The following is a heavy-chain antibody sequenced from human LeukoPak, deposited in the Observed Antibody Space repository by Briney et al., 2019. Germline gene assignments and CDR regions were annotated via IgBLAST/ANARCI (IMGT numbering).Heavy chain of an antibody. CDR3: ARVSDCTNGVCYTDWFDP. J-gene: IGHJ5*02. D-gene: IGHD2-8*01. V-gene: IGHV4-59*01. Sequence: SETLSLTCTVSGGSISSYYWSWIRQPPGKGLEWIGYIYYSGSTNYNPSLKSRVTISVDTSKNQFSLKLSSVTAADTAVYYCARVSDCTNGVCYTDWFDPWGQGTLVTVSS. CDR1: GGSISSYY. CDR2: IYYSGST.